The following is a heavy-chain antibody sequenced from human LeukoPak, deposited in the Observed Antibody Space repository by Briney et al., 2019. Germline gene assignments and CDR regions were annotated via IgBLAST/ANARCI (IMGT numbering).Heavy chain of an antibody. V-gene: IGHV4-39*01. D-gene: IGHD2-15*01. Sequence: PSETLSLTRTVSGGSISSSSYYWGWIRQPPGKGLEWIGSIYYSGSTYYNPSLKSRVTISVDTSKNQFSLKLSSVTAADTAVYYCARQTVVAATLDYWGQGTLVTVSS. CDR3: ARQTVVAATLDY. CDR2: IYYSGST. J-gene: IGHJ4*02. CDR1: GGSISSSSYY.